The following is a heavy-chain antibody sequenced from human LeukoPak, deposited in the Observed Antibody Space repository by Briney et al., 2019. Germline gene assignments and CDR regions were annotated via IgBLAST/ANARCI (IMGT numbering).Heavy chain of an antibody. V-gene: IGHV3-30-3*01. CDR2: IRYDGNLQ. Sequence: GGSLRLSCAASGFTSSNFAIHWVRQPPGKGLEWVAVIRYDGNLQYHADSVKGRFTVSKDNFKDTLYLHMNGLRPEDSAVYYCSREASEAFDIWGQGSMVTVS. CDR3: SREASEAFDI. J-gene: IGHJ3*02. CDR1: GFTSSNFA.